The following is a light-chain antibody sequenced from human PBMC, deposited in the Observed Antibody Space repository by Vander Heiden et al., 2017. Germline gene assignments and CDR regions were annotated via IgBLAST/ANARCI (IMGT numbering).Light chain of an antibody. J-gene: IGKJ1*01. Sequence: EVVLTQSPGTLSLSPGERATLSCRASQSVRSSYLAWYQQKPGQAPRLLIYGASSRANGIPDRFSGSGSGTDFTLTSSRREHEDFAVYYWHQDCSSMTFGQGTKVEIK. CDR1: QSVRSSY. CDR3: HQDCSSMT. V-gene: IGKV3-20*01. CDR2: GAS.